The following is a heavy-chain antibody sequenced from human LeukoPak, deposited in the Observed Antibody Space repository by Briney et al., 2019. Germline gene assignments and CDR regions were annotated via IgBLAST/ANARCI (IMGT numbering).Heavy chain of an antibody. D-gene: IGHD3-10*01. CDR3: AKSRAYGSGSYSQGDAFDI. V-gene: IGHV3-23*01. Sequence: GGSLRLSCAASGFTFSSHAMSRVRQAPGKGLEWVSAISGSGGSTYYADSVKGRFTISRDNSKNTLYLQMNSLRAEDTAVYYCAKSRAYGSGSYSQGDAFDIWGQGTMVTVSS. J-gene: IGHJ3*02. CDR1: GFTFSSHA. CDR2: ISGSGGST.